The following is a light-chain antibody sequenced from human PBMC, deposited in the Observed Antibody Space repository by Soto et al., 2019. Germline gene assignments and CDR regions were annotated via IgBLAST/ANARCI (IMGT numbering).Light chain of an antibody. V-gene: IGKV3-20*01. CDR1: ESVSSHY. J-gene: IGKJ4*01. Sequence: EIVLTQSPVTLSLSPGERATLSCRASESVSSHYIGWYQHRPGRAPRLLIYGTASRAPDIPDRFSGDGAGTDFTLTITRLEPEDFAVYYCQPYGSSVTFGGGTKLEVK. CDR2: GTA. CDR3: QPYGSSVT.